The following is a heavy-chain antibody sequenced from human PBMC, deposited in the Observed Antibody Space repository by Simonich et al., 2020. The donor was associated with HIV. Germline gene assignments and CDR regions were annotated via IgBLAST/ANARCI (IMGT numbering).Heavy chain of an antibody. D-gene: IGHD3-16*01. CDR2: SNPNTGGT. CDR3: ARAELFEGWFDP. CDR1: GYTFTNYY. J-gene: IGHJ5*02. V-gene: IGHV1-2*02. Sequence: QVQLVQSGAEVKKPGASVKVSCKASGYTFTNYYMHWVRQAPGQGLGGMGWSNPNTGGTNYAQKFQGRVTMTRDTSINTAYMELSRLRSDDTAVYYCARAELFEGWFDPWGQGTLVTVSS.